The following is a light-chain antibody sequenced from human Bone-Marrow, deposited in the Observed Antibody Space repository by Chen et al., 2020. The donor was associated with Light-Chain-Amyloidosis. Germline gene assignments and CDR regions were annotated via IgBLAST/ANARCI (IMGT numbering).Light chain of an antibody. CDR1: SPNIGSNT. V-gene: IGLV1-44*01. J-gene: IGLJ3*02. CDR2: SNN. CDR3: AAWDDSLNRWV. Sequence: QSVLTQPPSSPGTTRQSVTISCSGSSPNIGSNTVNWYQQLPGTAPKLLIYSNNQRPSGVPDRFSGSKSGTSASLAISGLQTEDEADYYCAAWDDSLNRWVFGGGTKLTVL.